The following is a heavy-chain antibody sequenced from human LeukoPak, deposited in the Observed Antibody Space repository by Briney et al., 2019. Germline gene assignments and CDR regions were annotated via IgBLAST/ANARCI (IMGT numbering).Heavy chain of an antibody. J-gene: IGHJ3*02. CDR2: IYTSGST. CDR3: ARERYTTIFGVAPAFDI. D-gene: IGHD3-3*01. Sequence: SETLSLTCTVSGGSISSGSYYWSWIRQPAGKGLEWIGRIYTSGSTNYNPSLKSRVTISVDTSKNQFSLKLSSVTAADTAVYYCARERYTTIFGVAPAFDIWGQGTMVTVSS. V-gene: IGHV4-61*02. CDR1: GGSISSGSYY.